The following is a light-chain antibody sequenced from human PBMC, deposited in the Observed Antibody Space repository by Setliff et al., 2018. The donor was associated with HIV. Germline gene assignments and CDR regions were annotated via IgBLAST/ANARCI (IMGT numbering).Light chain of an antibody. CDR2: DVT. V-gene: IGLV2-23*02. CDR3: CSYVTGSTYV. Sequence: QSVLTQPASVSGSPEQSITISCTGTSSDVGGYNYVSWYQHYPGKAPKFMIYDVTTRPSGVSNRFSGSKSGNTASLTISGLQAEDEADYFCCSYVTGSTYVCGTGTKATVL. CDR1: SSDVGGYNY. J-gene: IGLJ1*01.